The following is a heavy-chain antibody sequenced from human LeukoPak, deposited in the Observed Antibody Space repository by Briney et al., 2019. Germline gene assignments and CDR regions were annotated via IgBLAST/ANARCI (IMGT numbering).Heavy chain of an antibody. V-gene: IGHV4-30-4*08. CDR3: DRGTGYYYYMDV. CDR1: GDSISSGDYY. CDR2: IYNSGST. D-gene: IGHD3-10*01. Sequence: PSETLSLTCTVSGDSISSGDYYWSWIRQPPGKGLEWIGYIYNSGSTYYNPSLKSRVTISADTSKNQFSLKLSSVTAADTAVYYCDRGTGYYYYMDVWRKGTTVTVSS. J-gene: IGHJ6*03.